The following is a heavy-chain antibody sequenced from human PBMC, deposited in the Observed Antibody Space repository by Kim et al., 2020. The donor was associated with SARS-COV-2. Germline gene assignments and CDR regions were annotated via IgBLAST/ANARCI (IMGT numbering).Heavy chain of an antibody. CDR1: GGSLSSEDYY. D-gene: IGHD6-13*01. CDR3: ARAPQGRSSWQQVGGFDF. CDR2: IYSSGST. V-gene: IGHV4-30-4*01. J-gene: IGHJ4*02. Sequence: SETLSLTCTVSGGSLSSEDYYWGWIRQPPGKGLEWIGYIYSSGSTYYNPSLRSRLIISLETSKSQFSLKLTSVTAADTAVYYCARAPQGRSSWQQVGGFDFWGQGSLVTVST.